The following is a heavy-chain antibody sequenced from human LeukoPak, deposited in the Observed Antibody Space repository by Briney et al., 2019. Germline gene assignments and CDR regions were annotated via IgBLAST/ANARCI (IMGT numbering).Heavy chain of an antibody. D-gene: IGHD2-2*01. J-gene: IGHJ4*02. CDR1: GYSISSSNW. CDR2: IHYSGTT. Sequence: PSDTLSLTCAVSGYSISSSNWWGWIRQPPGKGLEWIASIHYSGTTYYNPSLKSRVTISVDTSKNHFSLNLNSVTAADTAVYYCARGPTYQPIDYWGQGTLVTVSS. V-gene: IGHV4-28*03. CDR3: ARGPTYQPIDY.